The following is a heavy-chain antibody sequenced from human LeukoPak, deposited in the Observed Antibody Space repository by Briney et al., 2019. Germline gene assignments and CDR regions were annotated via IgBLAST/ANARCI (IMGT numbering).Heavy chain of an antibody. CDR3: ARAPRKGKNSSGWHSYYFDY. V-gene: IGHV1-8*01. Sequence: ASVKVSCKASGYTFTSYDINWVRQATGQGLEWMGWMNPNSGNTGYAQKFQGRVTMTRNTSISTAYMELSSLRSEDTAVYYCARAPRKGKNSSGWHSYYFDYWGQGTLVTASS. CDR1: GYTFTSYD. J-gene: IGHJ4*02. D-gene: IGHD6-19*01. CDR2: MNPNSGNT.